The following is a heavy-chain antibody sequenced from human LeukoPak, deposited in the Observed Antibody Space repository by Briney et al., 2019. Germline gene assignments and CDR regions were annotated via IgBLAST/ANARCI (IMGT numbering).Heavy chain of an antibody. CDR2: IKEDGSVK. Sequence: PGGSLRLSCAAAGFIFNSNWMSWVRQAPGKGLEWVANIKEDGSVKNYVDSVKGRFTISRDNAKDSLYLQMNSLRAEDTAVYYCAREDGYYFDYWGQGTLVTVSS. V-gene: IGHV3-7*01. CDR1: GFIFNSNW. CDR3: AREDGYYFDY. J-gene: IGHJ4*02. D-gene: IGHD5-24*01.